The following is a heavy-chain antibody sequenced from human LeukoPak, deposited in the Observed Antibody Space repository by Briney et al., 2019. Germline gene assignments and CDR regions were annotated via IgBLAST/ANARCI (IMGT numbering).Heavy chain of an antibody. CDR2: ISGSGGST. CDR3: AKDIGLMTTAPEALEI. Sequence: GGSLRLFCTASGFPCISYAMIWARQAPGKGLEWVSAISGSGGSTYYADSVKGRFTIHIDNSKNTLYLQMNSLRAEDTAVYYCAKDIGLMTTAPEALEIWGQRTMGTVSS. D-gene: IGHD4-17*01. CDR1: GFPCISYA. V-gene: IGHV3-23*01. J-gene: IGHJ3*02.